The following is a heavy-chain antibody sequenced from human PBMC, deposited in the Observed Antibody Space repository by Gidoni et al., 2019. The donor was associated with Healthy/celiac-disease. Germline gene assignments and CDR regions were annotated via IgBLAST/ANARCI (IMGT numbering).Heavy chain of an antibody. D-gene: IGHD6-13*01. Sequence: EVQLVESGGGLIQHGGSLRLYCAACGFTVSSNYMRWVRQAPGKGLVGVSVICSGCSKSYADAGKCRFTISRKNSKNTLYLQINRLRAEDTAVYYCAGDREGSSWSYYMDVLGKGTTVTVSS. CDR1: GFTVSSNY. V-gene: IGHV3-53*01. CDR3: AGDREGSSWSYYMDV. CDR2: ICSGCSK. J-gene: IGHJ6*03.